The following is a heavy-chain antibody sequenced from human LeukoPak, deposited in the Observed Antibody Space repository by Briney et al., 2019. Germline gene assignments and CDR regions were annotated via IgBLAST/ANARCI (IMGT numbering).Heavy chain of an antibody. CDR1: GGTFSSYA. CDR3: ARNQYQLLVSWFDP. V-gene: IGHV1-69*05. D-gene: IGHD2-2*01. Sequence: SVKVSCKASGGTFSSYAISWERQAPGQGLEWMGGIIPIFGTANYAQKFQGRVTITTDESTSTAYMELSSLRSEDTAVYYCARNQYQLLVSWFDPWGQGTLVTVSS. CDR2: IIPIFGTA. J-gene: IGHJ5*02.